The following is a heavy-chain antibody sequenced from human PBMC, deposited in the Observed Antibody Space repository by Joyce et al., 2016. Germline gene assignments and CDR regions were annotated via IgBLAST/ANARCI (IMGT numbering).Heavy chain of an antibody. V-gene: IGHV3-74*01. CDR1: GFAFNTYW. J-gene: IGHJ6*02. Sequence: EVQLVESGGGLVQPGGSLRLSCAASGFAFNTYWMHWVRQAPGKGLVWVSRIHSDGGGIVYADFVKGRFTISRDNARNTLYLQMNSLTADDTAVYYCARDRYYTMDVWGQGTTVTVTS. CDR3: ARDRYYTMDV. CDR2: IHSDGGGI.